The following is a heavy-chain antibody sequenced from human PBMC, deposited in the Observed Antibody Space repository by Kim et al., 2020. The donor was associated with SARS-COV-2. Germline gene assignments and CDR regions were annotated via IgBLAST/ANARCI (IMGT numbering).Heavy chain of an antibody. CDR3: ARERGVYYDILTGYYYYYGMDV. V-gene: IGHV4-4*07. CDR1: GGSISSYY. Sequence: SETLSLTCTVSGGSISSYYWSWIRQPAGKGLEWIGRIYTSGSTNYNPSLKSRVTMSVDTSKNQFSLKLSSVTAADTAVYYCARERGVYYDILTGYYYYYGMDVSGQGTTVTVSS. J-gene: IGHJ6*02. D-gene: IGHD3-9*01. CDR2: IYTSGST.